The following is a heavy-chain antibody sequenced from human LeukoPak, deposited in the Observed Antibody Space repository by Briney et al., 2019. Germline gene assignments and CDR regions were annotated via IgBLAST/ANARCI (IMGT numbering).Heavy chain of an antibody. J-gene: IGHJ4*02. CDR3: ARDYYDSSGYPVGEEYFDY. D-gene: IGHD3-22*01. CDR1: GFTFSSYA. Sequence: GGSLRLSCAASGFTFSSYAMHWVRQAPGKGLEWVAVISYDGSNKYYADSVKGRFTISRDNSKNTLYLQMNSLRAEDTAVYYCARDYYDSSGYPVGEEYFDYWGQGTLVTVSS. V-gene: IGHV3-30*04. CDR2: ISYDGSNK.